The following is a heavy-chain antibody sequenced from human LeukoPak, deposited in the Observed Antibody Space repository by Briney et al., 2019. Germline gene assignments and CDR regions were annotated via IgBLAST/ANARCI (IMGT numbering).Heavy chain of an antibody. Sequence: SGGSLRLSCAASGFTFSSYAMSWVRQAPGKGLGWVSAISGSGGSTYYADSVKGRFTISRDNSKNTLYLQMNSLRAEDTAVYYCAKYSSSWYFRQYMDVWGKGTTVTVSS. CDR2: ISGSGGST. CDR1: GFTFSSYA. J-gene: IGHJ6*03. CDR3: AKYSSSWYFRQYMDV. V-gene: IGHV3-23*01. D-gene: IGHD6-13*01.